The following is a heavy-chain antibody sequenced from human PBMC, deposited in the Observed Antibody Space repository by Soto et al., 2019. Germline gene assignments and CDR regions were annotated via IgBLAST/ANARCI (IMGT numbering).Heavy chain of an antibody. CDR2: ISYDGSNK. V-gene: IGHV3-30-3*01. J-gene: IGHJ4*02. CDR1: GFTFSSYA. CDR3: AKDPRYCSSTSCYIGYFDY. Sequence: GGSLRLSCAASGFTFSSYAMHWVRQAPGKGLEWVAVISYDGSNKYYADSVKGRFTISRDNSKNTLYLQMNSLRAEDTAVYYCAKDPRYCSSTSCYIGYFDYWGQGTLVTVSS. D-gene: IGHD2-2*02.